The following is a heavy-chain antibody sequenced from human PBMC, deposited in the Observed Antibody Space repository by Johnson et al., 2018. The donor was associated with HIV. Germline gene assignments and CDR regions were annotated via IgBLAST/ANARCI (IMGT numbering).Heavy chain of an antibody. CDR2: ISYGGHKQ. CDR1: GFTFSSYA. J-gene: IGHJ3*02. V-gene: IGHV3-30-3*01. D-gene: IGHD3-10*01. CDR3: AREIGWSGEIIDAFDI. Sequence: QVLLVESGGGVVQPGRSPRLSCAASGFTFSSYAMHWVRQPPGKGLEWVAVISYGGHKQYYVDSVEGRFTISSDNSKDTLYLQMNNLRAEDTAVYYCAREIGWSGEIIDAFDIWGQGTMVTVSS.